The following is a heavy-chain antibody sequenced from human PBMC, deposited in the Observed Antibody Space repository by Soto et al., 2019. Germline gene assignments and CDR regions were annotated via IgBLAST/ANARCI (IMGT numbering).Heavy chain of an antibody. Sequence: SEPLSLTCTVSGDSISSYYWSWIRQPPGKGLEWIGYINHSGSTNYNPSLKSRVTISVDTSKNQFSLKLSSVTAADTAVYYCARRIVTMVRGYYYGMDVWGQGTTVTVSS. D-gene: IGHD3-10*01. CDR2: INHSGST. CDR1: GDSISSYY. V-gene: IGHV4-59*12. J-gene: IGHJ6*02. CDR3: ARRIVTMVRGYYYGMDV.